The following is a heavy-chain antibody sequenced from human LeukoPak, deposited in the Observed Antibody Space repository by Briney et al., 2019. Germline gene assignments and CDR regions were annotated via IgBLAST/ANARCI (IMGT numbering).Heavy chain of an antibody. J-gene: IGHJ4*02. Sequence: ASVKVSCTASGGTFSNYAISWVRQAPGQGLEWMGGIIPIFGTANYAQKFQGRVTITADKSTNTVYLELSSLRSEDTAVYYCARAFSGSGSYFMAPFDYWGQGTLVTVSS. V-gene: IGHV1-69*06. CDR2: IIPIFGTA. D-gene: IGHD3-10*01. CDR1: GGTFSNYA. CDR3: ARAFSGSGSYFMAPFDY.